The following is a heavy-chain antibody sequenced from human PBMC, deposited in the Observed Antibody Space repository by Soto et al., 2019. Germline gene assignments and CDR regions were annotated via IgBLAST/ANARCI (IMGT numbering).Heavy chain of an antibody. CDR3: AKDYTMSYGDYVDAFDI. V-gene: IGHV3-23*01. CDR1: GFTFSSYA. J-gene: IGHJ3*02. CDR2: ISGSGGST. Sequence: GGSLRLSCAASGFTFSSYAMSWVRQAPGKGLEWVSAISGSGGSTYYADSVKGRFTISRDNSKNTLYLQMNSLRAEDTAVYYCAKDYTMSYGDYVDAFDIWGQGTMVTVSS. D-gene: IGHD4-17*01.